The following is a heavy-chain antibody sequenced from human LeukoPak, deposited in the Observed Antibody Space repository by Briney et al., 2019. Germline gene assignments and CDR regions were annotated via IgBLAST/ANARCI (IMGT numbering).Heavy chain of an antibody. J-gene: IGHJ3*01. V-gene: IGHV5-51*01. CDR2: IYPGDSDT. CDR3: ARLRPQDAFDL. CDR1: GCSFTSYW. Sequence: GESLKISCKGSGCSFTSYWIGWVRQMPGKGLEWMGIIYPGDSDTRYSPSFQGQVTISADKPTSTAYLQWSSLKASDTAMYYCARLRPQDAFDLWGQGTMVTVSS.